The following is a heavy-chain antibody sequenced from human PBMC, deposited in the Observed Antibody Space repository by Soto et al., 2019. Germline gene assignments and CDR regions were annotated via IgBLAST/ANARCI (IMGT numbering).Heavy chain of an antibody. CDR1: GLSFTNAW. CDR2: IKSKSDGATT. D-gene: IGHD1-1*01. Sequence: EVQLVESGGGLVKPGGSLRLSCAASGLSFTNAWSWFRQAPGKGLEWGGLIKSKSDGATTDDAAPVKGRFTISRDDSKETLYLKMNNPTADYTAVYYCTTVLDYFSTWRTCCGQAALFTVSS. CDR3: TTVLDYFSTWRTC. V-gene: IGHV3-15*01. J-gene: IGHJ4*02.